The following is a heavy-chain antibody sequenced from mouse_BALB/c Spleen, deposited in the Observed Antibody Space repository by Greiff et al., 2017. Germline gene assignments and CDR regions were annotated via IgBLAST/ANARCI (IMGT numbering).Heavy chain of an antibody. J-gene: IGHJ3*01. Sequence: DVKLVESGGGLVKPGGSLKLSCAASGFTFSSYAMSWVRQSPEKRLEWVAEISSGGSYTYYPDTVTGRFTISRDNAKNTLYLEMSSLRSEDTAMYYCARRGDGGYSFAYWGQGTLVTVSA. V-gene: IGHV5-9-4*01. CDR1: GFTFSSYA. D-gene: IGHD2-3*01. CDR3: ARRGDGGYSFAY. CDR2: ISSGGSYT.